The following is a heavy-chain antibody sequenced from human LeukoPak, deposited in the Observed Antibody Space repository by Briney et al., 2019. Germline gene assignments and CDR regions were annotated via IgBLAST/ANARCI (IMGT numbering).Heavy chain of an antibody. D-gene: IGHD1-26*01. CDR3: ARGGSYLSAFDI. CDR2: IYSGGST. Sequence: PGGSLRLSCAASGFTVSSNYMSWVRQAPGKGLEGVSSIYSGGSTFYADSVKGRFTISRDNSKNTLYLQMNSLRAEDTAVYYCARGGSYLSAFDIWGQGTMVTVSS. V-gene: IGHV3-53*01. J-gene: IGHJ3*02. CDR1: GFTVSSNY.